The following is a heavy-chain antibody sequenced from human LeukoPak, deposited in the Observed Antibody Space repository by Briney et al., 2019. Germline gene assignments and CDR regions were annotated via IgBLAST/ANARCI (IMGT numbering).Heavy chain of an antibody. CDR2: IYYSGST. D-gene: IGHD3-16*01. Sequence: ASETLSLTCTVSGGSISSGSYYWSWIRQPPGKGLEWIGYIYYSGSTNYNPSLKSRVTISVDTSKNQFSLKLSSVTAADTAVYYCARDGYLGWFDPWGQGTLVTVSS. CDR1: GGSISSGSYY. CDR3: ARDGYLGWFDP. V-gene: IGHV4-61*01. J-gene: IGHJ5*02.